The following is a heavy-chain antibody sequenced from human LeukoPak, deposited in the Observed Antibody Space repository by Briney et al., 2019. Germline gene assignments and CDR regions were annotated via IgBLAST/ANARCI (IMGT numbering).Heavy chain of an antibody. J-gene: IGHJ4*02. V-gene: IGHV4-39*01. Sequence: PSETLSLTCTVSGGSISSSSYSWGWIRQPPGKGLEWIGRIYYSGSTYYNPSLKSRVTISVDTSKNQFSLKLSSVTAADTAVYYCARLEYYYQQRFDYWGQGTLVTVSS. CDR1: GGSISSSSYS. D-gene: IGHD3-10*01. CDR2: IYYSGST. CDR3: ARLEYYYQQRFDY.